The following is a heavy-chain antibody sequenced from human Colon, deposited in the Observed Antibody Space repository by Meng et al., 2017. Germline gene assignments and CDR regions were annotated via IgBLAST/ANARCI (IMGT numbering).Heavy chain of an antibody. CDR1: GFTFDDFA. J-gene: IGHJ4*02. Sequence: SLKISCTASGFTFDDFAMNWVRQAPGTGLEWVSGITWNSGGIGYADSVKGRFTISRDNAKNSLYLEMNSLTVEDTALYFCVKDNYGGLDSWGQGTLVTVSS. V-gene: IGHV3-9*01. CDR3: VKDNYGGLDS. D-gene: IGHD5-24*01. CDR2: ITWNSGGI.